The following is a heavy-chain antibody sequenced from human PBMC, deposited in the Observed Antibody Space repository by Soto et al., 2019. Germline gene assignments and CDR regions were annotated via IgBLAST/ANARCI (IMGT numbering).Heavy chain of an antibody. V-gene: IGHV4-34*01. CDR3: ARDQLEGNWFDP. CDR2: INHSGST. D-gene: IGHD1-1*01. J-gene: IGHJ5*02. Sequence: SETLSLTCAVYGVSFSGYSWSWIRQPPGKGLEWIGEINHSGSTNYNPSIKSRVTISVDKSKNQFSLKLTSVTAADTAVYYCARDQLEGNWFDPWGQGTLVTVS. CDR1: GVSFSGYS.